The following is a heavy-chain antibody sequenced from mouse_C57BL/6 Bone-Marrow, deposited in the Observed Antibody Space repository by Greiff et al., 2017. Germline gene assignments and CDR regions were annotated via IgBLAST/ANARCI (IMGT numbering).Heavy chain of an antibody. J-gene: IGHJ4*01. Sequence: VQLQQPGAELVKPGASVKMSCKASGYTFTSYWITWVKQRPGQGLEWIGDIYPGSGSTSYNEKFKSKATLTVDTSSSTAYMQLSSLTSEDSAVYYCARLLRPYYYAMDYWGQGTSVTVSS. D-gene: IGHD1-2*01. CDR3: ARLLRPYYYAMDY. CDR2: IYPGSGST. V-gene: IGHV1-55*01. CDR1: GYTFTSYW.